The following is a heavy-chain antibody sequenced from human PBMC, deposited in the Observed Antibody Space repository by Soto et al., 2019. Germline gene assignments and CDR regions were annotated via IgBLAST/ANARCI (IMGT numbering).Heavy chain of an antibody. CDR2: ISSSSSYT. CDR3: ARDFAAGYCSSTSCYTRMDV. CDR1: GFTFSDYY. J-gene: IGHJ6*02. D-gene: IGHD2-2*02. Sequence: GGSLRLSCAASGFTFSDYYMGWIRQAPGKXLEWVSYISSSSSYTNYADSVKGRFTISRDNAKNSLYLQMNSLRAEDTAVYYCARDFAAGYCSSTSCYTRMDVWGQGTTVTVSS. V-gene: IGHV3-11*06.